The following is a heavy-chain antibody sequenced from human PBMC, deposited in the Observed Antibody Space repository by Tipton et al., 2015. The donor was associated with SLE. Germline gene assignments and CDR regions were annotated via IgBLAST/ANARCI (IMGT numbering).Heavy chain of an antibody. Sequence: RSLRLSCAASGFTFSSYGMHWVRQAPGKGLEWVAVISYDGSNKYYADSVKGRFTISRDNSKDTLYLQMNSLRAEDTAVYYCAKGSSTSCHWAFFDYWGQGTLVTVSS. CDR3: AKGSSTSCHWAFFDY. J-gene: IGHJ4*02. V-gene: IGHV3-30*18. CDR2: ISYDGSNK. D-gene: IGHD2-2*01. CDR1: GFTFSSYG.